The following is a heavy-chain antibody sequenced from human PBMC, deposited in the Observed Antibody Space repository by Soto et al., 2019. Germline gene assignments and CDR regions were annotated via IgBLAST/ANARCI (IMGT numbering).Heavy chain of an antibody. Sequence: GGSLRLSCAVSGFTFSSYWMSWFRQAPGKGLEWVANIKQDGSEKYSVDSVKGRFTISRDNAKNSLYLQMNSLRAEDTAIYYCAKIRLLTTVDYWGQGTLVTVSS. CDR3: AKIRLLTTVDY. V-gene: IGHV3-7*03. CDR1: GFTFSSYW. J-gene: IGHJ4*02. CDR2: IKQDGSEK. D-gene: IGHD4-17*01.